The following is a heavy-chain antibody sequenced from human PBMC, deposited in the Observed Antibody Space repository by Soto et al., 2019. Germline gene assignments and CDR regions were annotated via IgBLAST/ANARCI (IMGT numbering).Heavy chain of an antibody. V-gene: IGHV4-59*01. CDR2: IYYSGST. J-gene: IGHJ6*02. CDR3: ARERYYGMDV. Sequence: SATLSLPCTVSGGSISSYYWSWIRQPPGKGLEWIGYIYYSGSTNYNPSLKSRVTISVDTSKNQFSLKLSSVTAADTAVYYCARERYYGMDVWGQGTTVTVS. CDR1: GGSISSYY.